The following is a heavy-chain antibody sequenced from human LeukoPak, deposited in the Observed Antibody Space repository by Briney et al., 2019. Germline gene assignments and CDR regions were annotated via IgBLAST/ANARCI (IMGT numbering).Heavy chain of an antibody. CDR3: AKEAWGDHGKYVTFFDS. V-gene: IGHV3-9*01. J-gene: IGHJ4*02. D-gene: IGHD2-21*01. Sequence: PGRSLRLSCAASGFTFGDYAMHWVRQAPGKGLEWVSGISWNSDSLGYADSVKGRFTITRDNSKNTLYLQMNNLRADDTATYYCAKEAWGDHGKYVTFFDSWGQGTLVTVSS. CDR1: GFTFGDYA. CDR2: ISWNSDSL.